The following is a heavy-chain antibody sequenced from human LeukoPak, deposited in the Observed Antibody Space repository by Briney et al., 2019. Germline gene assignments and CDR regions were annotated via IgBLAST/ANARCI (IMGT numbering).Heavy chain of an antibody. V-gene: IGHV3-48*03. J-gene: IGHJ4*02. CDR1: GFTFGNSE. CDR3: ARDAGGIAAVPYYFDY. Sequence: PGGSLRLSCAASGFTFGNSEINWVRQAPGKGLEWVSYISSSGTAIFYADSVKGRFTVSRDNAKNSLSLQMSSLRAEDTAVYYCARDAGGIAAVPYYFDYWGQGTLVTVSS. CDR2: ISSSGTAI. D-gene: IGHD6-13*01.